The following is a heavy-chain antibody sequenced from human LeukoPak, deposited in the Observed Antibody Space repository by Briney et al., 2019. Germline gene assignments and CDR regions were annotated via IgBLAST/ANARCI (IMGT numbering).Heavy chain of an antibody. V-gene: IGHV3-66*03. CDR2: IYSCGST. Sequence: PGGSLRLSCAASGFTVSSNYMSWVRQAPGKVLEWVSVIYSCGSTYYADSVKGRFTISRDNSKNTLYLQINSLRADDTAVYYCARVRNGGYCSSTSYEFDYWGQGTLVTVSS. J-gene: IGHJ4*02. CDR3: ARVRNGGYCSSTSYEFDY. CDR1: GFTVSSNY. D-gene: IGHD2-2*01.